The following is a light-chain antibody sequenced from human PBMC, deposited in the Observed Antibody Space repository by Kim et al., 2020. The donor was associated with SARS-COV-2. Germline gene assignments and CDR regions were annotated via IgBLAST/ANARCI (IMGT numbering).Light chain of an antibody. V-gene: IGLV2-14*03. CDR2: DVY. CDR3: SSYTSSSTVV. J-gene: IGLJ3*02. Sequence: QSALTQPASVSGSPGQSITISCTGTSSDIGSHEYVSWYQQIPGKAPKLLISDVYNRPSGVSNRFSGSKSGNTASLAISGLQAEDEADYYCSSYTSSSTVVFGGGTQLTVL. CDR1: SSDIGSHEY.